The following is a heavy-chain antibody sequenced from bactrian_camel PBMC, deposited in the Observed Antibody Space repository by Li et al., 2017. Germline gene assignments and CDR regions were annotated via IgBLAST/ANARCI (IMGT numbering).Heavy chain of an antibody. D-gene: IGHD4*01. J-gene: IGHJ4*01. V-gene: IGHV3-2*01. Sequence: HVQLVESGGGLVKPGGSLTLSCEVSGFTINTTHMSWVRQAPGKGLEWVSSIADISIFTYYRDSVTGRFTISRDNAKNTVYLQINSLESEDTGLYYCATEMVTITTMLGYIYWGQGTQVTVS. CDR1: GFTINTTH. CDR3: ATEMVTITTMLGYIY. CDR2: IADISIFT.